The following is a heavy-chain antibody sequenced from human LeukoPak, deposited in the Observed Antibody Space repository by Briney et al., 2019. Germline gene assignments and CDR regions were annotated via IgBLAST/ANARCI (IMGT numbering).Heavy chain of an antibody. CDR1: GGSISSGGYY. CDR2: IYYSGST. J-gene: IGHJ5*02. CDR3: ARSGWNYWFDP. D-gene: IGHD1-7*01. V-gene: IGHV4-31*03. Sequence: SETLSLTCTVSGGSISSGGYYWSWIRQHPGKGLEWIGYIYYSGSTYYNPSLKSRVTISVDTSKNQFSLKLSSVTAADTAVYYSARSGWNYWFDPWGQGTLVTVSS.